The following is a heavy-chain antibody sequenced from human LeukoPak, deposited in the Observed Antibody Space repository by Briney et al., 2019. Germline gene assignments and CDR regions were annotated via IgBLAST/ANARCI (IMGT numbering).Heavy chain of an antibody. CDR3: ARDDYYGSGSFDY. D-gene: IGHD3-10*01. J-gene: IGHJ4*02. Sequence: GGSLRLSCAASGFTFSSYAMHWVRQAPGKGLEWVAVISYDGSNKYYADSVKGRFTISRDNSKNTLYLQMNSLRAEDTAVYYCARDDYYGSGSFDYWGLGTLVTVSS. CDR1: GFTFSSYA. CDR2: ISYDGSNK. V-gene: IGHV3-30*04.